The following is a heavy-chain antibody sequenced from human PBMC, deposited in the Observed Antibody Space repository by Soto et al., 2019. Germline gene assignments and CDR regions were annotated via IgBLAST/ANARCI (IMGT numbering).Heavy chain of an antibody. CDR2: ISGSGGST. CDR1: GFTFSSYA. D-gene: IGHD3-9*01. V-gene: IGHV3-23*01. CDR3: AKVLKTYDILTGYSYYFDY. Sequence: GGSLRLSCAASGFTFSSYAMSWVRQAPGRGLEWVSAISGSGGSTYYADSVKGRFTISRDNSKNTLYLQMNSLRAEDTAVYYCAKVLKTYDILTGYSYYFDYWGQGTLVTVSS. J-gene: IGHJ4*02.